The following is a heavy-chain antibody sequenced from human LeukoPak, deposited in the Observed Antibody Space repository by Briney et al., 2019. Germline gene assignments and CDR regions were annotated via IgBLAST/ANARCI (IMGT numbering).Heavy chain of an antibody. J-gene: IGHJ3*02. V-gene: IGHV4-34*01. CDR1: GGSFSGYY. CDR2: INHSGST. Sequence: PSETLSLTCAVYGGSFSGYYWSWIRQPPGKGLEWIGEINHSGSTNYNPSLKSRVAISVDTSKNQFSLKLSSVTAADTAVYYCARREQWLARFDAFDIWGQGTMVTVSS. D-gene: IGHD6-19*01. CDR3: ARREQWLARFDAFDI.